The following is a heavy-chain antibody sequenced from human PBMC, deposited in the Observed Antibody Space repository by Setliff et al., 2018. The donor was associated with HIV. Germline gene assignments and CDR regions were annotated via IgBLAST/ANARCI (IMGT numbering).Heavy chain of an antibody. V-gene: IGHV4-59*01. Sequence: SETLSLTCTVSGDSISGYYWSWVRQPPGKGLEWIGYVYYSGSTNYNPSLKSRVTLSFDTSKNNSSLNLNSVTATDTAVYYCARGLKGGGYYFDYWGQGMLVTVSS. CDR3: ARGLKGGGYYFDY. D-gene: IGHD1-26*01. CDR2: VYYSGST. J-gene: IGHJ4*01. CDR1: GDSISGYY.